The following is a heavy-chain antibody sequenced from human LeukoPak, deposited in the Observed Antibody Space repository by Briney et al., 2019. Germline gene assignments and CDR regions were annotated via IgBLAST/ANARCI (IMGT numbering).Heavy chain of an antibody. CDR1: GFTVSSNY. J-gene: IGHJ4*02. CDR3: AREDYYDSSGYYYED. CDR2: IYSGGST. V-gene: IGHV3-53*01. D-gene: IGHD3-22*01. Sequence: GGSLRLSCAASGFTVSSNYTSWFRQAPGKGLEWVSVIYSGGSTYYADSVKGRFTISRDNSKNTLYLQMNSLRAEDTAVYYCAREDYYDSSGYYYEDWGQGTLVTVSS.